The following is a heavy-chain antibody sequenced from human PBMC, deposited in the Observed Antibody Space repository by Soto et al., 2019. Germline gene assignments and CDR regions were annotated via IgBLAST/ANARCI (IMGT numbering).Heavy chain of an antibody. V-gene: IGHV1-18*01. J-gene: IGHJ4*02. D-gene: IGHD6-25*01. Sequence: QVQLVQSGTEVKRPGASVKVSCKASGYTFTNYGITWVRQAPGQGLEWMGWISTYNGDTNYAQNLQVRVTMTTDTSTTTAYMELRSLRSDDTAVYYCARDSAADYWGQGTLVTVSS. CDR1: GYTFTNYG. CDR3: ARDSAADY. CDR2: ISTYNGDT.